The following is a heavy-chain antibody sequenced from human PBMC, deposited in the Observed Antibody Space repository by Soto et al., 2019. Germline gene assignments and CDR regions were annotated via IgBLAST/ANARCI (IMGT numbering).Heavy chain of an antibody. J-gene: IGHJ3*02. CDR1: GFPFSSYA. CDR3: EKNSAFLWFGDPQPVFDI. D-gene: IGHD3-10*01. Sequence: GGSMRLSCAASGFPFSSYAMSWVRQAPGKGLEWVSAISGSGGSTYYADSVKGRFTISRDNSKNTLYLQMNSLRAEDTALYSCEKNSAFLWFGDPQPVFDIWAQGTMVTVSS. V-gene: IGHV3-23*01. CDR2: ISGSGGST.